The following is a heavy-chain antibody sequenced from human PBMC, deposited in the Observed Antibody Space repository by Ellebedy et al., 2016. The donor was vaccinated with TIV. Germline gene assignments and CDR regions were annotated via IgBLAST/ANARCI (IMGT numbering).Heavy chain of an antibody. V-gene: IGHV4-34*01. D-gene: IGHD4-17*01. Sequence: SETLSLTXAVYGGSFSGYYWSWIRQPPGKGLEWIGEINHSGSTNYNPSLKSRVTISVDTSKNQFSLKLSSVTAADTAVYYCARATVTTWINYYYYYMDVWGKGTTVTVSS. CDR1: GGSFSGYY. CDR2: INHSGST. CDR3: ARATVTTWINYYYYYMDV. J-gene: IGHJ6*03.